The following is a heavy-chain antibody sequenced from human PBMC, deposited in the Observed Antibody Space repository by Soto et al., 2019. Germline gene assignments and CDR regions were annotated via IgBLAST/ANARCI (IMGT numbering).Heavy chain of an antibody. Sequence: PSETLSLTCTVSGGSISSSSYYWGWIRQPPGKGLEWIGSIYYSGSTYYNPSLKSRVTISVDTSKNQFSLKLSSVTAADTAVYYCARREDGEGVIDYWGQGTLVTVSS. CDR1: GGSISSSSYY. CDR2: IYYSGST. V-gene: IGHV4-39*01. D-gene: IGHD4-17*01. J-gene: IGHJ4*02. CDR3: ARREDGEGVIDY.